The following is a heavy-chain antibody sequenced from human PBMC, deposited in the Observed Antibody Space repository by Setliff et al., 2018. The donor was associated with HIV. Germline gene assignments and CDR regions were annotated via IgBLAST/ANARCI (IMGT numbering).Heavy chain of an antibody. CDR2: ISPYNGDT. CDR3: VRGVTRDISGYYRDEYFQH. Sequence: GASVKVSCKAAGGTFSGHAINWVRQAPGQGLEWMGWISPYNGDTRFAQSLQGGVTLTTDTSTNTAYMEMRTLRSDDTAVYFCVRGVTRDISGYYRDEYFQHWGQGTPVTVSS. V-gene: IGHV1-18*01. J-gene: IGHJ1*01. D-gene: IGHD3-22*01. CDR1: GGTFSGHA.